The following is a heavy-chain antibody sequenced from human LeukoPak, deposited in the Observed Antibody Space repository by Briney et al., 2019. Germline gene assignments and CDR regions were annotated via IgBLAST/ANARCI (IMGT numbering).Heavy chain of an antibody. Sequence: GGSLRLSCAASEFIVSINYMTWVRQAPGKGLEWVSLIYSRGDTKYADSVKGRFTISRDNSKNTLYLQMSSLRTEDTAVYYCARDFKPGGVRLVFDYWGQGTLVTVSS. CDR3: ARDFKPGGVRLVFDY. V-gene: IGHV3-66*01. J-gene: IGHJ4*02. D-gene: IGHD3-16*01. CDR2: IYSRGDT. CDR1: EFIVSINY.